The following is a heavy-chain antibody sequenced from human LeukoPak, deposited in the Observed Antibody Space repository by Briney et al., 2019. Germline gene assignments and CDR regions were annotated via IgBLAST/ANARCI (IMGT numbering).Heavy chain of an antibody. V-gene: IGHV1-69*13. Sequence: SVKVSCKVSGGTFSSYPISWVRQAPGQGLEWMGEITPIFGEAQNAEKFQGRVTITADEPTSTVYMELTSLRLDDTAMYYCARNSRVASTSGLNYWGQGTLDTVSS. CDR1: GGTFSSYP. D-gene: IGHD5-12*01. J-gene: IGHJ4*02. CDR3: ARNSRVASTSGLNY. CDR2: ITPIFGEA.